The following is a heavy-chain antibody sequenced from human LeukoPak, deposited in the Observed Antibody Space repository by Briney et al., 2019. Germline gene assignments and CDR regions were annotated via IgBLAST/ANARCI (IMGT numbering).Heavy chain of an antibody. D-gene: IGHD3-22*01. CDR1: GGSISSYY. CDR3: ARNYDSSGYYQVDAFDI. Sequence: SETLSLTCTVSGGSISSYYWSWIRQPPGKGLEWIGYIYYSGSTNYNPSLKSRVTISVDTSKNQFSLKLSSVTAADTAVYYCARNYDSSGYYQVDAFDIWGQGTMVTVSS. J-gene: IGHJ3*02. CDR2: IYYSGST. V-gene: IGHV4-59*01.